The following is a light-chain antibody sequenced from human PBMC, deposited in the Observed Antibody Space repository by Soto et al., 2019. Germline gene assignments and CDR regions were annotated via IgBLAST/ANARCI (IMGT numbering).Light chain of an antibody. Sequence: DIQMTQSQSSVSASEGDRVGITCRASQDIGDWLAWYQQKPGKAPKLLIYAASSLQSGVPSRFSGSGSGTDFTLTISCLQPEDFAPYYCQHANSFPIPFCQGARLEIK. V-gene: IGKV1-12*01. CDR3: QHANSFPIP. J-gene: IGKJ5*01. CDR2: AAS. CDR1: QDIGDW.